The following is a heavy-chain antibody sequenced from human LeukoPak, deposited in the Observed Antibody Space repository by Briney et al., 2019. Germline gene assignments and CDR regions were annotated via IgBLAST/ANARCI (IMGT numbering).Heavy chain of an antibody. CDR2: IYYSGST. Sequence: SGTLSLTCAVSGGSISSSNWWSWVRQPPGKGLEWIGYIYYSGSTNYNPSLKSRVTISVDTSKNQFSLKLSSVTAADTAVYYCARGLVIRGRLDYWGQGTLVTVSS. CDR3: ARGLVIRGRLDY. D-gene: IGHD3-22*01. J-gene: IGHJ4*02. V-gene: IGHV4-4*02. CDR1: GGSISSSNW.